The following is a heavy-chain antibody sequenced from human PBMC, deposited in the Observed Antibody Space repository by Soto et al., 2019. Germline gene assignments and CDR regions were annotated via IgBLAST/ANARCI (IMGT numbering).Heavy chain of an antibody. CDR3: VKARGYGYGNFFYYGMDV. CDR2: TSYDGSKT. Sequence: QVQLVESGGGVVQPGRSLRLSCTASGFTFGNSGMHWVRQTPGKGLEWVAATSYDGSKTYYADSMKGRFTISREKSKNTLFLQMRTLRAEDSAIYYCVKARGYGYGNFFYYGMDVWGHGASVTVSS. J-gene: IGHJ6*02. D-gene: IGHD5-18*01. CDR1: GFTFGNSG. V-gene: IGHV3-30*18.